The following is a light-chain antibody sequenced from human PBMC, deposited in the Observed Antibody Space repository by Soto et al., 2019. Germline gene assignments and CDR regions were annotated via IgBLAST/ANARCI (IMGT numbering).Light chain of an antibody. Sequence: ERVMTQSPATLSVSPGERVTLSCRASQSVRSNLAWYQQKPGQAPRLLIYGASTRATGIPARFSGSGSGTEFTLTISSLQSEDFAVYYCQQYGGSPRTFGQGTKVDIK. CDR2: GAS. CDR3: QQYGGSPRT. CDR1: QSVRSN. J-gene: IGKJ1*01. V-gene: IGKV3-15*01.